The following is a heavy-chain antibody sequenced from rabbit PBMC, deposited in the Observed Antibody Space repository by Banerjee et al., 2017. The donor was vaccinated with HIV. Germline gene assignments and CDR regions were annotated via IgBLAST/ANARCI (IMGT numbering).Heavy chain of an antibody. CDR1: GFSFSDNYA. J-gene: IGHJ2*01. D-gene: IGHD1-1*01. Sequence: QSLEESGGDLVKPGASLTLTCTASGFSFSDNYAIYWVRQAPGKGLEWIGCIYNGDGRTWYATWVNGRFTISKTSSTTVTLQMTSLTAADTATYFCARDRYTSDSGYYMDFRGPGTLVTVS. CDR3: ARDRYTSDSGYYMDF. V-gene: IGHV1S40*01. CDR2: IYNGDGRT.